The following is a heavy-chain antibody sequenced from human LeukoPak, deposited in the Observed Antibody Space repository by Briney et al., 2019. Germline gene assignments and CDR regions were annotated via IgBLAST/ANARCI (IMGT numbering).Heavy chain of an antibody. Sequence: GGSLRRSCAASGFTFDDYAMHWVRQAPGKGLEWVSGISWNSGSIGYADSVKGRFTISRDNAKNSLYLQMNSLRAEDMALYYCAKAVTIGRLDLDYWGQGTLVTVSS. V-gene: IGHV3-9*03. CDR3: AKAVTIGRLDLDY. D-gene: IGHD4-17*01. CDR1: GFTFDDYA. J-gene: IGHJ4*02. CDR2: ISWNSGSI.